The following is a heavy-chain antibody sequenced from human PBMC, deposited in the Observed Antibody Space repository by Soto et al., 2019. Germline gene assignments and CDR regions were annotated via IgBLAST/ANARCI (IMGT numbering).Heavy chain of an antibody. CDR1: GASISGYY. CDR2: ISYSGST. Sequence: QVQLEESGPGLVKPSETLSLTCTVSGASISGYYWSWIRQPPGKGLEWIASISYSGSTNCKSSLKSRITISVDTSKNHFSLKMNSVTAADAAVYYCARGEEYYPGLGGHVSYFDYSGQATFVTVSS. CDR3: ARGEEYYPGLGGHVSYFDY. V-gene: IGHV4-59*01. J-gene: IGHJ4*02. D-gene: IGHD3-10*01.